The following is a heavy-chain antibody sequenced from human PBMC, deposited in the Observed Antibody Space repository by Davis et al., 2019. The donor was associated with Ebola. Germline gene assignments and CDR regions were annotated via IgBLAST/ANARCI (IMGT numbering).Heavy chain of an antibody. CDR1: GGTFSSYA. J-gene: IGHJ5*02. CDR2: IIPIFGTA. D-gene: IGHD1-26*01. CDR3: ARRLVGVNGWFDP. Sequence: SVKVSCKASGGTFSSYAISWVRQAPGQGLEWMGGIIPIFGTANYAQKFQGRVTITADESTSTAYMELSSLRSEDTAVYYCARRLVGVNGWFDPWGQGTLVTVSS. V-gene: IGHV1-69*13.